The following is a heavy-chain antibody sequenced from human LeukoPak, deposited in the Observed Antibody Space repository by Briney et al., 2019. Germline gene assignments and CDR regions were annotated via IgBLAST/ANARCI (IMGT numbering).Heavy chain of an antibody. CDR1: GGSFSSSDYY. CDR2: IYYSGTT. V-gene: IGHV4-39*01. J-gene: IGHJ3*02. CDR3: ARHEWGITNAFDI. Sequence: SETLSLTCTVPGGSFSSSDYYWGWIRQPPGKGLEWIGSIYYSGTTYYNPSLKSRVTVPVDTSKKQFSLKLRSVTAADTAVYYCARHEWGITNAFDIWGQGTMVTVSS. D-gene: IGHD1-14*01.